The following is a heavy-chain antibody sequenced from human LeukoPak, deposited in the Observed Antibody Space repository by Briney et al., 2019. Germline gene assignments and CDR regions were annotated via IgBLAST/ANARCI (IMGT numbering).Heavy chain of an antibody. D-gene: IGHD6-19*01. J-gene: IGHJ4*02. V-gene: IGHV3-48*01. CDR1: GFTFSSYS. CDR2: ISSSSSTI. CDR3: AKDIERQWLDGFDY. Sequence: GGSLRLSCAASGFTFSSYSMNWVRQAPGKGLEWVSYISSSSSTIYYADSVKGRFTISRDNAKNSLYLQMNSLRAEDMALYYCAKDIERQWLDGFDYWGQGTLVTVSS.